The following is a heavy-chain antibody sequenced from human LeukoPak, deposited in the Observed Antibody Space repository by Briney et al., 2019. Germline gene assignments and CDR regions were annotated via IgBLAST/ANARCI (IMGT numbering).Heavy chain of an antibody. D-gene: IGHD2-2*01. J-gene: IGHJ4*02. Sequence: GGSLRLSCAASGFTFTIFGLNWVRQAPGKGLEWVSYISSSSSTIYYADSVKGRFTISRDNAKNSLYLQMNSLRAEDTAVYYCARDLPTYQPLFDYWGQGTLVTVSS. CDR1: GFTFTIFG. CDR2: ISSSSSTI. V-gene: IGHV3-48*04. CDR3: ARDLPTYQPLFDY.